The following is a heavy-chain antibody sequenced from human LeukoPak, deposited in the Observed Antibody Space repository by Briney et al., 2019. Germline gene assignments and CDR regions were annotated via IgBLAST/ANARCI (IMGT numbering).Heavy chain of an antibody. V-gene: IGHV5-51*01. CDR3: ARRFDFHDGEAVQRYFDI. CDR1: GYAFPSYY. Sequence: PGESLKISCHGSGYAFPSYYIGWVRQMPGKGLEWMGRIFPGDSDTRYSPSFRGHVTISADESTSTAYLQWISLKPSDTAMYYCARRFDFHDGEAVQRYFDIWGRGTLVTVSS. D-gene: IGHD2-21*01. J-gene: IGHJ2*01. CDR2: IFPGDSDT.